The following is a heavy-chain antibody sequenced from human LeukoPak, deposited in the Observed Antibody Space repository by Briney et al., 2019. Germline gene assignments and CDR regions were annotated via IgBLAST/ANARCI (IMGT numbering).Heavy chain of an antibody. CDR3: GTYYDFWSGPGVPDY. CDR2: IRSKAYGGTT. D-gene: IGHD3-3*01. CDR1: GFTFGDYA. J-gene: IGHJ4*02. Sequence: GGSLRLSCTASGFTFGDYAMSWVRQAPGKGLEWVGFIRSKAYGGTTEYAASVKGRFTISRDDSKSIAYLQMNSLKTEDTAVYYCGTYYDFWSGPGVPDYWGQGTLVTVSS. V-gene: IGHV3-49*04.